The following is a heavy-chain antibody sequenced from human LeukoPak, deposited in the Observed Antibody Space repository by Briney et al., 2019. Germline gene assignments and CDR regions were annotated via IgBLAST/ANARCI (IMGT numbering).Heavy chain of an antibody. CDR1: GFTFSSYA. Sequence: GGSLRLSCAASGFTFSSYAMHWVRQAPGKGLEWVAVISYDGSNKYYADSVKGRFTISRDNSKNTLYLQMNSLRAEDTAVYYCARDHQYCSSTSCQRPGIAAAPDYWGQGTLVTVSS. D-gene: IGHD2-2*01. J-gene: IGHJ4*02. V-gene: IGHV3-30*04. CDR3: ARDHQYCSSTSCQRPGIAAAPDY. CDR2: ISYDGSNK.